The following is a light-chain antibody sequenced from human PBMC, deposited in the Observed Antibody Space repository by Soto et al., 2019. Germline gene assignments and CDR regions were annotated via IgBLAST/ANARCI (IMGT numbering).Light chain of an antibody. CDR1: SSDVGGYNY. CDR2: EVS. V-gene: IGLV2-8*01. J-gene: IGLJ1*01. Sequence: QSALTQPPSASGSPGQSVAISCTGTSSDVGGYNYVSWYQQRPGKAPKLMIYEVSTRPSGVPDRFSGSKSGNTASLTVSGLQAEDEADYYCSSYAGSNINVFGTGTKVTAL. CDR3: SSYAGSNINV.